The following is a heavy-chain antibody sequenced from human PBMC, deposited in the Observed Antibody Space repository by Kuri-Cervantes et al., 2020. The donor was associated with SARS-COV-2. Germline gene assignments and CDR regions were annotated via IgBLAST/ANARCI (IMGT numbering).Heavy chain of an antibody. V-gene: IGHV3-48*02. CDR3: ARASSSWYGYHAEYFQH. D-gene: IGHD6-13*01. J-gene: IGHJ1*01. Sequence: GESLKISCAASGFIFSDHNVNWVRQAPGKGLEWVSAISGSGGGTYYADSVKGRFTISRDNAKNSLYLQMNSLGDEDTAVYYCARASSSWYGYHAEYFQHWGQGTLVTVSS. CDR2: ISGSGGGT. CDR1: GFIFSDHN.